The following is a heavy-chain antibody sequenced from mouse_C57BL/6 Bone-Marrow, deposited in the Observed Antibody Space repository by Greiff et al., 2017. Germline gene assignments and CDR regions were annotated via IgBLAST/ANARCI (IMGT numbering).Heavy chain of an antibody. V-gene: IGHV1-55*01. CDR1: GYTFTSYW. CDR3: ARSRDYGRAPWFAY. J-gene: IGHJ3*01. D-gene: IGHD1-1*01. CDR2: IYPGSGST. Sequence: VQLQQPGAELVKPGASVKMSCKASGYTFTSYWITWVKQRPGQGLEWIGDIYPGSGSTNYNEKFKSKATLTVDTSSSTAYMQLSSLTSEDSAVYYCARSRDYGRAPWFAYWGQGTLVTVSA.